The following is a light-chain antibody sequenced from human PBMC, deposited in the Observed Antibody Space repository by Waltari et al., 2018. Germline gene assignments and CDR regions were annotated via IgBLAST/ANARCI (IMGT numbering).Light chain of an antibody. CDR1: SSDVGNYNL. Sequence: QSALTQPASVSGSPGQSITISCTGPSSDVGNYNLVSWYQQHPGKAPKLMISAGSKRPSGVSNRFSGSKSGNTASLTISGLQAEDEADYYCCSYAGSSTYVLGTGTKVTVL. CDR2: AGS. CDR3: CSYAGSSTYV. J-gene: IGLJ1*01. V-gene: IGLV2-23*01.